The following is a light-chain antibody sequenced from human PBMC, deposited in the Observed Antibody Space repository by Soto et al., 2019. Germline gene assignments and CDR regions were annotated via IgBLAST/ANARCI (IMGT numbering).Light chain of an antibody. V-gene: IGLV1-40*03. CDR1: SSNIGAGYD. Sequence: QAVVTQPPSVSGAPRQRVTISCTGSSSNIGAGYDVHWYQQLPGTAPKLLIYGNSNRPSGVPDRFSGSKSGASASLAITGLQAEDEADYYCQSYDISLTTWVFGGWTKVTVL. CDR2: GNS. CDR3: QSYDISLTTWV. J-gene: IGLJ3*02.